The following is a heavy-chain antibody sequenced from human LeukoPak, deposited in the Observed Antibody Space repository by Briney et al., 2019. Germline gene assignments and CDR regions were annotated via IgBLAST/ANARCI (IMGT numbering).Heavy chain of an antibody. J-gene: IGHJ4*02. D-gene: IGHD3-10*01. Sequence: SETLSLTCAVYGGSFSGYYWSWIRQPPGKGLEWIGEINHSGSTNYNPSLKSQVTISVDTSKNQFSLKLSSVTAADTAVYYCARDVLLWFGEHIGFDYWGQGTLVTVSS. CDR3: ARDVLLWFGEHIGFDY. V-gene: IGHV4-34*01. CDR1: GGSFSGYY. CDR2: INHSGST.